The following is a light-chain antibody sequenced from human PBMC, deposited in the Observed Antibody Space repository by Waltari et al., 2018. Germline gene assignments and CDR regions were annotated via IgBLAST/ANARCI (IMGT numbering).Light chain of an antibody. J-gene: IGKJ1*01. Sequence: DIVMTQSPDSLAVSLGERATINCKSSQPVMYSPTNKNFLAWYQQKVGRPPKLLIYWASTRESGVPERFSGSGSGTDFTLTISSLQAEDVAVDYCHQYYKTPWTFGQGTKVEIK. CDR3: HQYYKTPWT. V-gene: IGKV4-1*01. CDR2: WAS. CDR1: QPVMYSPTNKNF.